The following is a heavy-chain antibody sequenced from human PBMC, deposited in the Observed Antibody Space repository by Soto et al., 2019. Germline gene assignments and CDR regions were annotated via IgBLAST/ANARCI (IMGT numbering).Heavy chain of an antibody. D-gene: IGHD3-22*01. CDR3: ARKDKSGYFNWFDP. CDR1: GYRFTSYW. Sequence: LKISCSTSGYRFTSYWIAWVRQMPGKGLEWIGIIFPSDSDTRYSPSFQGQVTISADRSTSTVYLQWASLKASDTAVYFCARKDKSGYFNWFDPWGQGTLVTVSS. J-gene: IGHJ5*02. CDR2: IFPSDSDT. V-gene: IGHV5-51*01.